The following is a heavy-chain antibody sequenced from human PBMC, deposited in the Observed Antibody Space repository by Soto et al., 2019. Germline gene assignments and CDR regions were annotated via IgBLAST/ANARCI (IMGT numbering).Heavy chain of an antibody. J-gene: IGHJ6*02. D-gene: IGHD3-16*01. V-gene: IGHV1-18*01. CDR1: GGTFSSYA. CDR2: INTYNGYT. CDR3: AMVDVYVTPSPQDV. Sequence: ASVKVSCKASGGTFSSYAISWVRQAPGQGLEWMGWINTYNGYTNYAQNLQGRVTLTTDTSTSTAYMELRSLRSNDTAIYYCAMVDVYVTPSPQDVWGQGTTVTVSS.